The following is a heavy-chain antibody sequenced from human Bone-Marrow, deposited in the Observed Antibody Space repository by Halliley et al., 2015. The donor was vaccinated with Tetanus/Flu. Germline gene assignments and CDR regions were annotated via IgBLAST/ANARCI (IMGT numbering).Heavy chain of an antibody. CDR2: KQDGSST. D-gene: IGHD3-10*01. Sequence: KQDGSSTPYSGAVKGRFTTSRDNAKNSLYLEKNARRAADTAVYHCAGDNSATGSFDYWGQGTLVTVSS. CDR3: AGDNSATGSFDY. V-gene: IGHV3-7*03. J-gene: IGHJ4*02.